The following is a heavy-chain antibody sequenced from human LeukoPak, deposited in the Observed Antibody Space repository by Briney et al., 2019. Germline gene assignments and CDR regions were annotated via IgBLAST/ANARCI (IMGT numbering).Heavy chain of an antibody. CDR2: ISWNSGSI. CDR3: AKASYSSGFFDY. V-gene: IGHV3-9*01. D-gene: IGHD6-19*01. CDR1: GFTFSSYA. J-gene: IGHJ4*02. Sequence: GGSLRLSCAASGFTFSSYAMSWVCQTPGKGLEWVSGISWNSGSIGYADSVKGRFTISRDNAKNSLYLQMNSLRAEDTALYYCAKASYSSGFFDYWGQGTLVTVSS.